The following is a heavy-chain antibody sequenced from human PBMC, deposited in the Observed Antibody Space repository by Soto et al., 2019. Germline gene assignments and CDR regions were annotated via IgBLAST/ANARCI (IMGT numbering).Heavy chain of an antibody. Sequence: EMQLVQSGGGLVRPGGSLRLSCVASRFNFSAAWLNWIRQAPGKGLEWVGRIKPKSEGVTADYTAPVRGRFTISRDDSQNTLHLQMDSLKTEDTAVYYCATVRFSGGPTWGLGVLVTVSS. CDR3: ATVRFSGGPT. D-gene: IGHD1-26*01. V-gene: IGHV3-15*07. CDR1: RFNFSAAW. J-gene: IGHJ4*02. CDR2: IKPKSEGVTA.